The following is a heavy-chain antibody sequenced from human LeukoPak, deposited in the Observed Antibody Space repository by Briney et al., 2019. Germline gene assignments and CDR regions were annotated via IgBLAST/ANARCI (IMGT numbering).Heavy chain of an antibody. CDR1: GFSFSSYS. J-gene: IGHJ4*02. CDR3: ARAGSHYYGSGSGFYFDY. V-gene: IGHV3-48*02. D-gene: IGHD3-10*01. Sequence: PGGSLRLSCAASGFSFSSYSMNWVRQAPGKGLEWVSYIRCSSSTIYYADSVKGRFTISRDNAKNSLYLQMNSLRDEDTAVYYCARAGSHYYGSGSGFYFDYWGQGTLVTVSS. CDR2: IRCSSSTI.